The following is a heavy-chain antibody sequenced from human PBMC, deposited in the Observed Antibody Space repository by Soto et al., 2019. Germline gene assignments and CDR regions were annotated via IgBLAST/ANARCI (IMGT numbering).Heavy chain of an antibody. Sequence: EVQLVESGGGLVQPGGSLRLSCGASGFTFSSYWMSWVRQAPGKGLEWVANIKQDGSGKYYVDSVKGRFTISRDNAKNSLYLQMNGLRAEDTAVYYCAKDAVYNDGLWLMDHWGQGTLVTVSS. CDR2: IKQDGSGK. J-gene: IGHJ4*02. CDR1: GFTFSSYW. D-gene: IGHD2-21*01. CDR3: AKDAVYNDGLWLMDH. V-gene: IGHV3-7*01.